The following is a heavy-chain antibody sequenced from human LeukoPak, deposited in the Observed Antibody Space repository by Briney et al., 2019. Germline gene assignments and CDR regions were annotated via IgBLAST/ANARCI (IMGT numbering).Heavy chain of an antibody. Sequence: SETLSLTCIVSGGSINGFYWSWIRQSPGKGLEWIGYIYYSGDTKYNPSLKGRVTISVDTSKSHFSLKLRSVTAADTAVYYYARVIGSGGYLPWSFDNWGQGTLVTVSS. CDR1: GGSINGFY. J-gene: IGHJ4*02. CDR2: IYYSGDT. V-gene: IGHV4-59*13. D-gene: IGHD1-26*01. CDR3: ARVIGSGGYLPWSFDN.